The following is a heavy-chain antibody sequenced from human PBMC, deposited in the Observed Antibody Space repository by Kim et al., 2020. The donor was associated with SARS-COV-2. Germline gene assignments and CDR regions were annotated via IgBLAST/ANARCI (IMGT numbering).Heavy chain of an antibody. Sequence: SFQGQVTISADKSISTAYLQWSSLKASDTAMYYCARHNPDTAMAYYVDYWGQGTLVTVSS. CDR3: ARHNPDTAMAYYVDY. V-gene: IGHV5-51*01. D-gene: IGHD5-18*01. J-gene: IGHJ4*02.